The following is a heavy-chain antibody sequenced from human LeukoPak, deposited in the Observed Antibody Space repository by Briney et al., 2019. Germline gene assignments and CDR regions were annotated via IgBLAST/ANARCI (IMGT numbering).Heavy chain of an antibody. CDR3: ARHRNGVALTGLDY. V-gene: IGHV4-59*08. CDR1: GGSISGYY. Sequence: SETLSLTCTVSGGSISGYYWSWIRQPPGKGLEWIGYMYDSENTNYNPSLRSRVTISVDTSKNQFSLKLSSVTAAGTDVYYCARHRNGVALTGLDYWGQGTLVTVSS. J-gene: IGHJ4*02. CDR2: MYDSENT. D-gene: IGHD6-19*01.